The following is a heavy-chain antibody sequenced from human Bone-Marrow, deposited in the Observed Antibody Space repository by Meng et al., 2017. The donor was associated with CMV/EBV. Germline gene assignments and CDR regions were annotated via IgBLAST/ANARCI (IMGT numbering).Heavy chain of an antibody. V-gene: IGHV6-1*01. CDR2: TYYRSKWYN. CDR3: ARVYNRNYRYYYGMDV. D-gene: IGHD1-7*01. CDR1: VDSVSSNSAA. J-gene: IGHJ6*02. Sequence: SQTLSLTCAISVDSVSSNSAAWNWIRQSPSRSLEWLGRTYYRSKWYNDYAVAVKSRITSNPDTSKNQFSLQLNSVTPEDTAVYYCARVYNRNYRYYYGMDVWGQGTTVTVSS.